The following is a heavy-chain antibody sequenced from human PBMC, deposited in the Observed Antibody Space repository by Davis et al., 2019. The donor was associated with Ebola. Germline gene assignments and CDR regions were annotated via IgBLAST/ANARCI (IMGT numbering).Heavy chain of an antibody. CDR2: IRSDGINT. Sequence: GESLKIPCSASGFTFSSYTMHWVRQAPGKGLECVSAIRSDGINTYYADSVKGRFTISRDNSKNILYLQMSSLRAEDTAVYSCVKGIVGTAKVYWGQGTLVTVSS. CDR1: GFTFSSYT. J-gene: IGHJ4*02. V-gene: IGHV3-64D*08. CDR3: VKGIVGTAKVY. D-gene: IGHD1-26*01.